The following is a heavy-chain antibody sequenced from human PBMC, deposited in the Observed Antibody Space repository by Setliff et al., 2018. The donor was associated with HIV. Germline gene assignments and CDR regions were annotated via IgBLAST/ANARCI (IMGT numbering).Heavy chain of an antibody. J-gene: IGHJ6*03. CDR1: GFSLSTSVMC. CDR2: IDWHGDK. V-gene: IGHV2-70*11. CDR3: ARNTGKYYMDV. Sequence: SGPTLVNPTQNLTLTCTFSGFSLSTSVMCVNWIRQPPGKALEWLARIDWHGDKYYSTSLKTRLTISKDTSKNQVVLTMTDVDPADTATYYCARNTGKYYMDVWGKGTTVTVSS.